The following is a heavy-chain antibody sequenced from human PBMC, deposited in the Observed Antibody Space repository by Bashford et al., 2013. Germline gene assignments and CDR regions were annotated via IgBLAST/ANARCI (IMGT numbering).Heavy chain of an antibody. D-gene: IGHD6-19*01. J-gene: IGHJ4*02. CDR3: ARGLDGGYSSGWLFFDY. V-gene: IGHV1-69*06. CDR2: IIPIFGTA. Sequence: SVKVSCKASGGTFSSYAISWVRQAPGQGLEWMGGIIPIFGTANYAQKFQGRVTITADKSTSTAYMELSSLRSEDTAVYYCARGLDGGYSSGWLFFDYWGQGTLVTVSS. CDR1: GGTFSSYA.